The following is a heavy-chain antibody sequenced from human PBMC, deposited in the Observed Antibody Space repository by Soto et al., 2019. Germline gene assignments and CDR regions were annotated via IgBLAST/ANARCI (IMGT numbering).Heavy chain of an antibody. J-gene: IGHJ2*01. V-gene: IGHV3-30*03. D-gene: IGHD5-12*01. CDR1: GFTFRNYG. CDR3: AREFREVACPWYFAL. Sequence: QAQLVESGGGVVQPGTSPRLSCVASGFTFRNYGMHWVRQAPGKRMEWVAVVGNDQGTKYYAESVKGRFTISRDNSKNTLFLEMNSLRDEDTALYYRAREFREVACPWYFALWGRGTLVTVSS. CDR2: VGNDQGTK.